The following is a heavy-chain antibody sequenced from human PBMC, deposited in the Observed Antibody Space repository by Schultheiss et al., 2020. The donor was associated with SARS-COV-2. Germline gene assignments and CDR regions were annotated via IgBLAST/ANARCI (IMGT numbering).Heavy chain of an antibody. CDR1: GGSFSGYY. D-gene: IGHD1-1*01. J-gene: IGHJ4*02. Sequence: SETLSLTCAVSGGSFSGYYWSWIRQPPGKGLEWIGEINHSGSTNYNPSLKSRVTISVDTSKNQFSLKLSSVTAADTAVYYCASTRYYFDYWGQGTLVTVSS. CDR2: INHSGST. V-gene: IGHV4-34*01. CDR3: ASTRYYFDY.